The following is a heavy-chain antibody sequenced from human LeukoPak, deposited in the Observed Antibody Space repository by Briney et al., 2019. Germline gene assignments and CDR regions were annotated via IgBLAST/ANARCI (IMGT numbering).Heavy chain of an antibody. J-gene: IGHJ4*02. CDR1: GFTFSSYW. Sequence: GGSLRLSCAASGFTFSSYWMSWVRQAPGKGLEWVSAISGSGGSTYYADSVKGRFTISRDNSKNTLYLQMNSLRAEDTAVYYCAKDAAYYYDSSGYYYFDYWGQGTLVTVSS. V-gene: IGHV3-23*01. CDR2: ISGSGGST. D-gene: IGHD3-22*01. CDR3: AKDAAYYYDSSGYYYFDY.